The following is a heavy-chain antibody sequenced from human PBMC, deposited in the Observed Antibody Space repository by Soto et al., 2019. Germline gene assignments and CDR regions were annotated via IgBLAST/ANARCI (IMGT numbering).Heavy chain of an antibody. CDR1: GFTVGNNY. Sequence: GWSLRLSCAASGFTVGNNYMSWVRQAPGKGLEWVSIIHRGGSTSYADSVKGRFTISRDSSKNILYLQINGLTADDTAVYYCARSANTYGSPFDYWGQGALVTVSS. CDR3: ARSANTYGSPFDY. V-gene: IGHV3-66*01. J-gene: IGHJ4*02. CDR2: IHRGGST. D-gene: IGHD3-10*01.